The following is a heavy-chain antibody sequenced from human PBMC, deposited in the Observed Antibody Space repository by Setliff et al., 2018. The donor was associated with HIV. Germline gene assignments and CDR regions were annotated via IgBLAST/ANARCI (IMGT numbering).Heavy chain of an antibody. D-gene: IGHD3-10*01. Sequence: PSETLSLTCTVSGGSISEYYWSWIRQPPGKGLEWIGYIDYSGSTNYNPSLKSRAAISVDTSKNQISLKLSSVTAADTAVYYCASLDGSESPYIYYYYMDVWGKGTAVTVSS. V-gene: IGHV4-59*08. CDR2: IDYSGST. J-gene: IGHJ6*03. CDR1: GGSISEYY. CDR3: ASLDGSESPYIYYYYMDV.